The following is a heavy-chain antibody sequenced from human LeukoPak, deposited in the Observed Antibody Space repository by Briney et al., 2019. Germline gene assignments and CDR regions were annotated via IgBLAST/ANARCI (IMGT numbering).Heavy chain of an antibody. CDR3: AKDRSVGQLVPLAFDP. Sequence: GGSLRLSYAASGFTVSSNYMSWVRQAPGEGLEWVSVIYSGGSTYYADSVKGRFTISRDNSKNTLYLQMSSLRAEDTAVYYCAKDRSVGQLVPLAFDPWGQGTLVTVSS. CDR1: GFTVSSNY. J-gene: IGHJ5*02. D-gene: IGHD6-6*01. CDR2: IYSGGST. V-gene: IGHV3-53*01.